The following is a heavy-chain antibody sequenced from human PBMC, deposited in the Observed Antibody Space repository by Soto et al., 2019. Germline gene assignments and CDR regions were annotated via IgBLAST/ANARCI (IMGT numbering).Heavy chain of an antibody. CDR1: GFIVSSKY. D-gene: IGHD3-16*01. V-gene: IGHV3-53*02. Sequence: EVQMVETGRGLSQPGGSLRLSCAVSGFIVSSKYMTWVRQAPGKGLEWVPVICTGGSTHYADSARGRFTISRDSSKNTLYLQMNSLRAEDAAVYYCTTYTGYGMDVWGQGTTVTVSS. CDR2: ICTGGST. J-gene: IGHJ6*02. CDR3: TTYTGYGMDV.